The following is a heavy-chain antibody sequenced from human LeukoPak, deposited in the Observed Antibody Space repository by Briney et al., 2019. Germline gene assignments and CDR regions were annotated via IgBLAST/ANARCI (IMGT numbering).Heavy chain of an antibody. CDR1: GGSISSYY. V-gene: IGHV4-59*08. CDR3: WSPTHPGYFGEFRD. CDR2: IYYSGST. Sequence: SETLSLTCTVSGGSISSYYWSWIRQPPGKGLEWIGDIYYSGSTNYNPALKRRVPISVDTSKNQFPLKLSPATAADTAVYYCWSPTHPGYFGEFRDWGQGTTVTVSS. J-gene: IGHJ6*02. D-gene: IGHD3-10*01.